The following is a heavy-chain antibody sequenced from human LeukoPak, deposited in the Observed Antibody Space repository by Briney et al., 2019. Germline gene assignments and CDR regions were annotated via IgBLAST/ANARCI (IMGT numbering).Heavy chain of an antibody. V-gene: IGHV4-39*02. Sequence: PSETLSLTCTVSGGSISSSSYYWGRIRQPPGKGLEWIGSIYYSGSTYYNPSLKSRVTISVDTSKNQFSLKLSSVTAADTAVYYCARDASGWSGDYFDYWGQGFLVTVSS. J-gene: IGHJ4*02. CDR1: GGSISSSSYY. D-gene: IGHD6-19*01. CDR3: ARDASGWSGDYFDY. CDR2: IYYSGST.